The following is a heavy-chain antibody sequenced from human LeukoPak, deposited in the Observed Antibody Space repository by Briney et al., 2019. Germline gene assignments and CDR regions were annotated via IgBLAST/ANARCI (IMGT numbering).Heavy chain of an antibody. CDR3: ARDFGTVPDY. CDR2: IWYNGSSK. CDR1: GFPFRSYV. Sequence: GKALILSCAAYGFPFRSYVVHWVRQATGKGVEWVAVIWYNGSSKYYAASVKGRFTISRDNSRSPRYLQMNSLRAEDTAVYYCARDFGTVPDYWGQGTLVTASS. V-gene: IGHV3-33*01. D-gene: IGHD2-8*02. J-gene: IGHJ4*02.